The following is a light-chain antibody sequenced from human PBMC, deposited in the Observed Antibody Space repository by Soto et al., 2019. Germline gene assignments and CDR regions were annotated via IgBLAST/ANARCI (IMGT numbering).Light chain of an antibody. CDR1: QSISSW. CDR3: QHYNSYPFT. CDR2: KAS. Sequence: DIQMTQSPSTLSASVGDRVTITCRASQSISSWLAWYQQKPGKAPKLLIYKASSLESGVPSRFSGSGSGTECTLTISSLQPDDFANYYCQHYNSYPFTFGPGTKVDIK. V-gene: IGKV1-5*03. J-gene: IGKJ3*01.